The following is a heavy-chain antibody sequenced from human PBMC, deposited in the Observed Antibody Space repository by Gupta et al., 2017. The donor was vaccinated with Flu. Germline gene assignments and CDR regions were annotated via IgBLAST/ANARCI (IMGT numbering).Heavy chain of an antibody. V-gene: IGHV4-59*08. J-gene: IGHJ4*02. D-gene: IGHD1-26*01. CDR3: ASYSGSYFYFDY. Sequence: QVQLQESGPGLVKPSETLSHTCIVAGGSISSYYWSWNRQHPGKVLEWIGYIYYSGSTNYNPSLKSLVTISVGTPKNQFSLKLSSVTAADTAVHYCASYSGSYFYFDYWGQGTLVTVSS. CDR1: GGSISSYY. CDR2: IYYSGST.